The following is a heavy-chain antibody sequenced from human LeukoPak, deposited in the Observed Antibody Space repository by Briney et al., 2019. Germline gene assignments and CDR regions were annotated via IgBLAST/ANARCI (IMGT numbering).Heavy chain of an antibody. D-gene: IGHD3-10*01. CDR2: IDTTTGNS. CDR1: GYPFSAHF. Sequence: ASVTVSCKAPGYPFSAHFLNWVRQAPGQGLEWMGNIDTTTGNSRYAQDFTGRFVFSLGTSVSTAYLQITSLKADDTAAYYCVRGTPTPGMDYWGQGTQVTVSS. CDR3: VRGTPTPGMDY. V-gene: IGHV7-4-1*02. J-gene: IGHJ4*02.